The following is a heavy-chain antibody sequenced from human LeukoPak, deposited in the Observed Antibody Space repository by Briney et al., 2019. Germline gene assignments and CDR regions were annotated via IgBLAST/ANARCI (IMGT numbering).Heavy chain of an antibody. J-gene: IGHJ4*02. V-gene: IGHV3-30*18. Sequence: GGSLRLSCAASGFTFSSYGMHWVRQAPGKGLEWVAVISYDGSNKYYADSVKGRFTISRDNSKNTLYLQMNSLRAEDTAVYYCAKDRANYLDYWGQGTLVTVSS. CDR2: ISYDGSNK. CDR1: GFTFSSYG. CDR3: AKDRANYLDY. D-gene: IGHD4/OR15-4a*01.